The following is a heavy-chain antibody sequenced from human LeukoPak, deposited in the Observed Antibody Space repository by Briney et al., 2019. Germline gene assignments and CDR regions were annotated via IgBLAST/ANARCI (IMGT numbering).Heavy chain of an antibody. CDR2: ISGSGGST. D-gene: IGHD6-6*01. Sequence: GGSLRLSCAASGFTFSSYAMSWVRQAPGKGLEWVSAISGSGGSTYYADSVKGRFTISRDNSKNTLYLQMNSLKAETTAVFSCANPRQIEARPDYSFDYWGQEPWSPSPQ. J-gene: IGHJ4*01. V-gene: IGHV3-23*01. CDR1: GFTFSSYA. CDR3: ANPRQIEARPDYSFDY.